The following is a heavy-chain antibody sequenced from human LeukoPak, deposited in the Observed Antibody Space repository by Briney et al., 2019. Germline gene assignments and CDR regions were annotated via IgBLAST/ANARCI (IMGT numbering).Heavy chain of an antibody. V-gene: IGHV4-59*01. CDR2: IYYTGST. J-gene: IGHJ4*02. CDR1: GGSISRDY. CDR3: ARDRPGGSSLDY. D-gene: IGHD6-13*01. Sequence: SETLSLTCTVSGGSISRDYWSWIRQPPGKGLEWIGYIYYTGSTNYNPSLKSRVTISVDTSKNQFSLKLSSVTATDTAVYYCARDRPGGSSLDYWGQGTLVTVSS.